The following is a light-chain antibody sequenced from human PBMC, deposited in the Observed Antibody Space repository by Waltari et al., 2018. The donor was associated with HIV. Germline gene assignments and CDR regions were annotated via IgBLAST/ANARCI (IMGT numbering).Light chain of an antibody. Sequence: DIQMTQSPSSLSASVGDRVTITCRASQSIRSYLNWYQQKSGKAPKLLIYAASSLQSGAPSRFGGSGSGAEYTLTIISLQPEDFATYYCQQSHSTPWTFGQGTKVEIK. CDR3: QQSHSTPWT. CDR1: QSIRSY. CDR2: AAS. V-gene: IGKV1-39*01. J-gene: IGKJ1*01.